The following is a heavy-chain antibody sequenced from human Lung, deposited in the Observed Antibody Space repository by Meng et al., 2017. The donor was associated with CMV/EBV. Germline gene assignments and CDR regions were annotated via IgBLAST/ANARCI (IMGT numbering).Heavy chain of an antibody. CDR3: ARDPYIKAFDL. CDR1: GFMFSRFW. J-gene: IGHJ3*01. CDR2: IKEDGSEK. Sequence: LXCAASGFMFSRFWMTWLRQVPGRGPELVAHIKEDGSEKYFVASVKGRCTISRDNAKNSLYLQIHSLRVEDTAVYYCARDPYIKAFDLWGQGKMVTVSS. V-gene: IGHV3-7*01. D-gene: IGHD4-11*01.